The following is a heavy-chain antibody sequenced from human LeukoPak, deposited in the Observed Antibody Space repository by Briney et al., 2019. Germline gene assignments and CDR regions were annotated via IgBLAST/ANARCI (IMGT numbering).Heavy chain of an antibody. CDR1: GYTFSGYY. Sequence: ASVKVSCKASGYTFSGYYIHWVRQAPGQGLEWMGWIDPNSGGTRYAQKFQGRVTITRNTSISTAYMELSSLRSEDTAVYYCARNDYGGNDYWGQGTLVTVSS. CDR2: IDPNSGGT. D-gene: IGHD4-23*01. CDR3: ARNDYGGNDY. J-gene: IGHJ4*02. V-gene: IGHV1-2*02.